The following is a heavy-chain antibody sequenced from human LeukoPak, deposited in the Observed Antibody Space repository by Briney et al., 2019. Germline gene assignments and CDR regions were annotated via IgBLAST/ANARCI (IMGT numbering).Heavy chain of an antibody. CDR2: ITGSGGNT. V-gene: IGHV3-23*01. D-gene: IGHD3-9*01. CDR1: GFTFSNYA. CDR3: AKWGDYDVLTGYYVSDY. J-gene: IGHJ4*02. Sequence: GGSLRLSCVASGFTFSNYAMSWVRQAPGKGLEWVSAITGSGGNTYYADSVKGRFTISRDNSKNTVFLQMSSLRAEDTAVYYCAKWGDYDVLTGYYVSDYWGQGTLVTVSS.